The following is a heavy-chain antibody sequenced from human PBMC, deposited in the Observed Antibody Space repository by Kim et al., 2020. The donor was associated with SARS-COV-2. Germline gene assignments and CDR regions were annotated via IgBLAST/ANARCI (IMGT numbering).Heavy chain of an antibody. V-gene: IGHV3-74*01. CDR3: ASGSSSTTNYGMDV. J-gene: IGHJ6*02. Sequence: ADPGKGRFTISRDNAKNTLYLQMNSLRAEDTAVYYCASGSSSTTNYGMDVWGQGTTVIVSS. D-gene: IGHD6-6*01.